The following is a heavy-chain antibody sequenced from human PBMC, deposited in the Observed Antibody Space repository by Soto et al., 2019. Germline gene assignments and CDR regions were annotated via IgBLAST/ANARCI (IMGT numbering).Heavy chain of an antibody. CDR2: ISGSGGDT. Sequence: GGSLRLSCAASGFTFRSYAMGWVRQAPRKGLEWVSVISGSGGDTYYSDSVKGRFTISRDNSKNTLYLQMNSLRAEDTAVYYCATQDFRGTTGTTWGQGTLVTVSS. V-gene: IGHV3-23*01. CDR3: ATQDFRGTTGTT. CDR1: GFTFRSYA. J-gene: IGHJ4*02. D-gene: IGHD1-1*01.